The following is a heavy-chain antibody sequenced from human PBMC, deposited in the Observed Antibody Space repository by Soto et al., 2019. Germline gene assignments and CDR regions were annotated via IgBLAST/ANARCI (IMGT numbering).Heavy chain of an antibody. CDR2: ISSDGANT. J-gene: IGHJ4*02. CDR1: GFTFNSRTSHA. V-gene: IGHV3-23*01. D-gene: IGHD3-3*01. Sequence: LESGGGLVRPGGSLRLSCAVFGFTFNSRTSHAMSWVRQAPGKGPEWVSTISSDGANTHYADSVKGRFTISKDNDRNPITLLMHNRRTSDDAIDFFWSWVSQHLDYWGRGILITVSS. CDR3: WSWVSQHLDY.